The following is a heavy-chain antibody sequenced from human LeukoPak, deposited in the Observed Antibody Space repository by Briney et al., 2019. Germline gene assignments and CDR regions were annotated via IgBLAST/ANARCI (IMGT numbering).Heavy chain of an antibody. D-gene: IGHD3-16*01. CDR2: ISNGGFAT. V-gene: IGHV3-11*01. CDR3: ARDFRNLGMDV. CDR1: SFTLGDWY. Sequence: PGGSLRLSCTASSFTLGDWYMSWIRQAPGKGLEWVSYISNGGFATYYADSVKGRFTVSRDNAKNSLFLQMDSLRAEDTAVYFCARDFRNLGMDVWGKGTTVTVSS. J-gene: IGHJ6*03.